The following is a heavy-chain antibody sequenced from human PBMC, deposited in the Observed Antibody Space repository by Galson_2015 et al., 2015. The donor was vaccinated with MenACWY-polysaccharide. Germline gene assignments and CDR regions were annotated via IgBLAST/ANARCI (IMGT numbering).Heavy chain of an antibody. CDR3: ARGGSSSWFGAFDL. Sequence: SVKVSCKASGYTFTGYYMHWVRQAPGQGLEWMGWINPNSGGTNYVQKFQGWVSMTRDTSLTTAYLELRRLKSDDTAIYYCARGGSSSWFGAFDLWGQGTMVTVSS. J-gene: IGHJ3*01. D-gene: IGHD6-13*01. CDR2: INPNSGGT. CDR1: GYTFTGYY. V-gene: IGHV1-2*04.